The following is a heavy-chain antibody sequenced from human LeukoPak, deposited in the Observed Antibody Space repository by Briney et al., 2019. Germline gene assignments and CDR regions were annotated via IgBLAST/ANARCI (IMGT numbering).Heavy chain of an antibody. J-gene: IGHJ3*02. CDR1: GFTFSSYA. CDR2: ISGSGVST. CDR3: AKGSRGSRTHDAFDI. D-gene: IGHD3-16*01. Sequence: GGSLRLSCAASGFTFSSYAMTWVRQAPGKGLEWVSVISGSGVSTYYADSMKGRFTISRDNSKNTLYLQMNSLRAEDTAIYYCAKGSRGSRTHDAFDIWGQGTMVTVSS. V-gene: IGHV3-23*01.